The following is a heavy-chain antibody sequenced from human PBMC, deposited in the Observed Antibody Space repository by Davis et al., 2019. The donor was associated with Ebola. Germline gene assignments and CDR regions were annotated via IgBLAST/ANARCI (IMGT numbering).Heavy chain of an antibody. Sequence: GGSLRLSCAASGFTFSSYSMNWVRQAPGKGLEWVSSISSSSSYIYYADSVKGRFTISRDNAKNSLYLQMNSLRAEDTAVYYCARAIGGKVVYLDAFDIWGQGTMVTVSS. CDR1: GFTFSSYS. J-gene: IGHJ3*02. D-gene: IGHD3-16*01. V-gene: IGHV3-21*01. CDR2: ISSSSSYI. CDR3: ARAIGGKVVYLDAFDI.